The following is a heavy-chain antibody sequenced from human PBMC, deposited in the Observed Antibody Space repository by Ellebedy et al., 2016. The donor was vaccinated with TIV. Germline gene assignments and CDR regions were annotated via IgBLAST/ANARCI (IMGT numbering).Heavy chain of an antibody. Sequence: PGGSLRLSCAASGFTFSDYQMSWIRQAPGKGPEWLSCISSSTGNTNYADSVKGRFIISRDNARKSLYLQMNSLRDEDTAVYYCARDFEYSSGWNGNAFDIWGQGTMVTVSS. CDR3: ARDFEYSSGWNGNAFDI. CDR2: ISSSTGNT. CDR1: GFTFSDYQ. D-gene: IGHD6-19*01. V-gene: IGHV3-11*06. J-gene: IGHJ3*02.